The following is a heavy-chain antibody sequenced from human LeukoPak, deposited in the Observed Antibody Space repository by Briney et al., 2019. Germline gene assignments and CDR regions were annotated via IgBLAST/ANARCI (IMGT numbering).Heavy chain of an antibody. CDR3: ARAGTRRYYYYGMDV. J-gene: IGHJ6*02. CDR1: GGSFSGYY. V-gene: IGHV4-34*01. Sequence: SETLSLTCAVYGGSFSGYYWSWIREPPGKGLEWIGEINHSGSTNYNPSLKSRVTISVDTSKNQFSLKLSSVTAADTAVYYCARAGTRRYYYYGMDVWGQGTTVTVSS. D-gene: IGHD6-19*01. CDR2: INHSGST.